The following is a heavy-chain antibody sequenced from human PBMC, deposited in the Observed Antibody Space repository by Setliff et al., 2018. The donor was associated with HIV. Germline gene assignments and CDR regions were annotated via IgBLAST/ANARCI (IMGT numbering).Heavy chain of an antibody. CDR3: ARPGMATLKVWVDN. V-gene: IGHV4-31*03. J-gene: IGHJ5*02. CDR1: RGSISSGGYY. CDR2: IYYSGST. D-gene: IGHD5-12*01. Sequence: SETLSLTCTVSRGSISSGGYYWSWIRQHPGKGLEWIGYIYYSGSTYYNPSLKSRVTISVDTSKNQFSLQLRSVTAADTAVYYCARPGMATLKVWVDNWGQGTLVTVSS.